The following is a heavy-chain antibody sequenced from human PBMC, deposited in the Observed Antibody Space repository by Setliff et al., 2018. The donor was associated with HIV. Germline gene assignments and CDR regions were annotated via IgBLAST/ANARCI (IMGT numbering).Heavy chain of an antibody. Sequence: SETLSLTCSVSGDSIFTSTYYWGWIRQPPGKRLEWIGSIYYSGNTYYNPSLKSRVTISVDTSKNQFSLKLSSVTAADTAVYYCARVDGYDFWSGYYTPHAFDIWGQGTMVTVSS. J-gene: IGHJ3*02. CDR2: IYYSGNT. D-gene: IGHD3-3*01. V-gene: IGHV4-39*07. CDR3: ARVDGYDFWSGYYTPHAFDI. CDR1: GDSIFTSTYY.